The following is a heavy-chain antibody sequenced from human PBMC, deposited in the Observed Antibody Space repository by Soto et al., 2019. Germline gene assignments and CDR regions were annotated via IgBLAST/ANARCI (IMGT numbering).Heavy chain of an antibody. CDR3: ARAGRQQLGSSPPIAVAANYGMDV. Sequence: QVQLVQSGAEVKKPGASVKVSCKASGYTFTSYYMHWVRQAPGQGLEWMGIINPSGGSTSYAQKFQGRGTMTRYTSTSTVYMELSSLRSEDTAVYYCARAGRQQLGSSPPIAVAANYGMDVWGQGTTVTVSS. CDR1: GYTFTSYY. CDR2: INPSGGST. J-gene: IGHJ6*02. D-gene: IGHD6-19*01. V-gene: IGHV1-46*01.